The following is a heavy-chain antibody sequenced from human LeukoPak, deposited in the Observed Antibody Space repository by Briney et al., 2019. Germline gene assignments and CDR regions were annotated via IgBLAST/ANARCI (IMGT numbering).Heavy chain of an antibody. Sequence: SETLSLTCTVSGGSISSSSYYWGWIRQPPGKGLEWIGSIYYSGSTYYNPSLKSRVTISVDTSKNQFSLKLSSVTAADTAVYYCARDLLWFGELSIDGLGDYWGQGTLVTVSS. D-gene: IGHD3-10*01. CDR3: ARDLLWFGELSIDGLGDY. V-gene: IGHV4-39*07. J-gene: IGHJ4*02. CDR2: IYYSGST. CDR1: GGSISSSSYY.